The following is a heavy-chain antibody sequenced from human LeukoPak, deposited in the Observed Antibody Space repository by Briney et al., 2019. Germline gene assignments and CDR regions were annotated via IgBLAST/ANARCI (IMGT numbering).Heavy chain of an antibody. CDR1: GFTFSIYA. J-gene: IGHJ4*02. CDR3: VKWGPMVRGLKGLDY. D-gene: IGHD3-10*01. CDR2: ISGSGGGT. Sequence: TGGSLRLSCAASGFTFSIYAMSWVRQAPGKGLEWVSAISGSGGGTYAADSATGRFTISRDNSRNTLFLQMNDLRVEDTAVYYCVKWGPMVRGLKGLDYWGQGTLVTVSS. V-gene: IGHV3-23*01.